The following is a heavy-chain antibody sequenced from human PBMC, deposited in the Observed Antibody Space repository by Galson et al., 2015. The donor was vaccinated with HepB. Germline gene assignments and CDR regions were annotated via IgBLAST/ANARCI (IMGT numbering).Heavy chain of an antibody. V-gene: IGHV3-30*04. CDR2: ISHDGKHQ. J-gene: IGHJ4*02. CDR3: ARDPDDTEGYYMTFEY. D-gene: IGHD1-26*01. Sequence: LRLSCAASGFSFSDFALHWVRQGPGKGPEWVALISHDGKHQYYADSVRGRFTISRDISKNTLNLQMNSLRVEDTGIYYCARDPDDTEGYYMTFEYWGQGTLVTVSS. CDR1: GFSFSDFA.